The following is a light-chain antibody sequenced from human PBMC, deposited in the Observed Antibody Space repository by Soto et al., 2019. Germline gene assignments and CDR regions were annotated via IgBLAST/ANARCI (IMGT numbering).Light chain of an antibody. CDR1: QNVRDSS. J-gene: IGKJ2*01. V-gene: IGKV3-20*01. CDR3: QQYDISPYT. CDR2: CAS. Sequence: ESVLTQSPGTLSLSPGDRATLSCGASQNVRDSSLAWYQHKPGRPPRLLIYCASKWPGVLPDKFSGSGSGTDFTLSISSLEPEDFAVYYCQQYDISPYTFGQGTKLEIK.